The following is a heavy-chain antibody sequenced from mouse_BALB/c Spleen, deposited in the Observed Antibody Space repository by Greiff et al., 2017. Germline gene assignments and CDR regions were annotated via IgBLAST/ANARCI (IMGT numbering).Heavy chain of an antibody. Sequence: DVKLVESGGGLVKPGGSLKLSCAASGFTFSSYAMSWVRQTPEKRLEWVATISSGGSYTYYPDSVKGRFTISRDNAKNTLYLQMSSLRSEDTAMYYCARQDYDYDGTYWYFDVWGAGTTVTVSS. CDR2: ISSGGSYT. V-gene: IGHV5-9-3*01. D-gene: IGHD2-4*01. CDR1: GFTFSSYA. J-gene: IGHJ1*01. CDR3: ARQDYDYDGTYWYFDV.